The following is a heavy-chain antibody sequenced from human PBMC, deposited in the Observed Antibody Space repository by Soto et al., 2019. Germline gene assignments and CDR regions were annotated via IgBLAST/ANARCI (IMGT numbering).Heavy chain of an antibody. CDR3: AHRRLSETDAFDI. J-gene: IGHJ3*02. D-gene: IGHD1-26*01. V-gene: IGHV2-5*02. CDR2: FYWDDDK. CDR1: GFSLSTSGGG. Sequence: QITLKESGPTLVNPTQTLTLTCTFLGFSLSTSGGGGGWIRQPPGKALEWLPLFYWDDDKRYRPSLKSRLTITKDTSKNQVVLKVTSMDPVDTATYYCAHRRLSETDAFDIWGQGTMVTVSS.